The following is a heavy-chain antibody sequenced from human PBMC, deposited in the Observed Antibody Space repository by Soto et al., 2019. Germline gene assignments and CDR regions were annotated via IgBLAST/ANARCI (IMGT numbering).Heavy chain of an antibody. J-gene: IGHJ4*02. Sequence: LRLSCAASGFTFSSYSMNWVRQAPGKGLEWVSSISSSSSYIYYADSVKGRFTISRDSSNNTFFLRMNGLRVEDTAQYYCAKGRIVGAASFDYWGQGALVTVSS. D-gene: IGHD1-26*01. CDR1: GFTFSSYS. V-gene: IGHV3-21*04. CDR2: ISSSSSYI. CDR3: AKGRIVGAASFDY.